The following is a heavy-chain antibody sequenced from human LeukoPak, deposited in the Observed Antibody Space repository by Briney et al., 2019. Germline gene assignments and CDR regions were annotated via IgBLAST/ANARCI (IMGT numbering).Heavy chain of an antibody. J-gene: IGHJ3*02. CDR3: ASSILWPRGAFDI. CDR2: IYYSGST. CDR1: GGSISSSSYY. V-gene: IGHV4-39*01. D-gene: IGHD2-21*01. Sequence: KPSETLSLTCTVSGGSISSSSYYWGWIRQPPGKGLEWIGSIYYSGSTYYNPSLKSRVTISVDTSKNQFSLKLSSVTAADTAVYYCASSILWPRGAFDIWGQGTMVTVSS.